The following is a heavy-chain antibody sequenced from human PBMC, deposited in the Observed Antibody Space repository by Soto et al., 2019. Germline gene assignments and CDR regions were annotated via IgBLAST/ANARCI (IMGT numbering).Heavy chain of an antibody. Sequence: FLRLACEAAGFTFSSYAMSLVRQAPGKGLEWVSAISGSGGSTYYADSVKGRFTISRDNSKNTLYLQMNSLRAEDTAVYYCAKDWKYSSGYYSLPDWFDPWGQGTLVTVSS. CDR1: GFTFSSYA. D-gene: IGHD3-22*01. CDR3: AKDWKYSSGYYSLPDWFDP. CDR2: ISGSGGST. V-gene: IGHV3-23*01. J-gene: IGHJ5*02.